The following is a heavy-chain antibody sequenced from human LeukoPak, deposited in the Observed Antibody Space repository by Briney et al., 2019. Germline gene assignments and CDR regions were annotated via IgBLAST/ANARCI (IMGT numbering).Heavy chain of an antibody. Sequence: SVKVSCKASGYTFTSYGISWVRQAPGQGLEWMGRIIPILGIANYAQKFQGRVTITADKSTSTAYMELSSLRSEDTAVYYCARRVVAATREVDYWGQGTLVTVSS. CDR2: IIPILGIA. CDR1: GYTFTSYG. CDR3: ARRVVAATREVDY. V-gene: IGHV1-69*04. J-gene: IGHJ4*02. D-gene: IGHD2-15*01.